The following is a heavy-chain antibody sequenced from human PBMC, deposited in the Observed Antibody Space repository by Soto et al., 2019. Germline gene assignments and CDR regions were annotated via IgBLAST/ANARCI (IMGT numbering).Heavy chain of an antibody. Sequence: QVHLVESGGGVVQPGGSLRISCAASGFVFSRYSMHWVRQAPAKGLEWVASIWYDGSNTYYADSVKGRFTISRDNSKNTLHMHMNSLRAEDTAVYYCARDQQVAVAGSIYYYAMDVWGHGTTVTVSS. CDR1: GFVFSRYS. CDR3: ARDQQVAVAGSIYYYAMDV. D-gene: IGHD6-19*01. V-gene: IGHV3-33*01. J-gene: IGHJ6*02. CDR2: IWYDGSNT.